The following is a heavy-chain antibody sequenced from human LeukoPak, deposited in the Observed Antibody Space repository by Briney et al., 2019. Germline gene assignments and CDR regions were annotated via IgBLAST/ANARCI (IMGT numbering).Heavy chain of an antibody. CDR2: IYYSGST. Sequence: SETLSLTCTVSGGSISSGDYYWICIRQPPGKGPEWIGYIYYSGSTYYNPSLKSRVTISGDTSKNQFSLKVNSVTAADTAVYYCARGSWSSSIDYWGQGTLVTVSS. J-gene: IGHJ4*02. CDR3: ARGSWSSSIDY. V-gene: IGHV4-30-4*01. CDR1: GGSISSGDYY. D-gene: IGHD6-6*01.